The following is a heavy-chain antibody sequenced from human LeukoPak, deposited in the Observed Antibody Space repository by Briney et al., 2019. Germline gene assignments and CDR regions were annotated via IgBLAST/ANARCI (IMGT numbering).Heavy chain of an antibody. D-gene: IGHD3-22*01. Sequence: SVKVSCKASGGTFSSYAISWVRPTPGQGLEWMGRIIPIFGTANYAQKFQGRVTITADKSTSTAYMELSSLRSEDTAVYYCASRYYYDSSGYIKRDNYYYYYYMDVWGKGTTVTVSS. CDR1: GGTFSSYA. CDR3: ASRYYYDSSGYIKRDNYYYYYYMDV. V-gene: IGHV1-69*06. CDR2: IIPIFGTA. J-gene: IGHJ6*03.